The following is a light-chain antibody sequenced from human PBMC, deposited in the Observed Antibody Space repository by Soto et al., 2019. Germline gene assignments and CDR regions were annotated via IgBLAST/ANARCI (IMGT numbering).Light chain of an antibody. CDR3: GTWDSSLSAGV. CDR1: SSNIGNNY. Sequence: QSVLTQPPSVFAAPGQKVTISCSGSSSNIGNNYVSWYQQLPGTAPKLLIYDNNKRPSGIPDRFSGSKSGTSATLGITGLQTGDEADYYCGTWDSSLSAGVFGPGTKVTVL. V-gene: IGLV1-51*01. CDR2: DNN. J-gene: IGLJ1*01.